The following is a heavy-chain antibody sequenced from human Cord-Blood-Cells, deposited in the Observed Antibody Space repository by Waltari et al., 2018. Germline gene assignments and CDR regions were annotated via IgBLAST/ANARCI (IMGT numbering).Heavy chain of an antibody. CDR2: IIPIFGTA. Sequence: QVQLVPSGAEVEKPGSSGKVSCPASGGTFTSSAITWVLQSPGQGLEWMGGIIPIFGTANYAQKFQGRVTITADKSTSTAYMELSSLRSEDTAVYYCARRPLGIRRGYFDYWGQGTLVTVSS. V-gene: IGHV1-69*06. J-gene: IGHJ4*02. CDR3: ARRPLGIRRGYFDY. CDR1: GGTFTSSA. D-gene: IGHD7-27*01.